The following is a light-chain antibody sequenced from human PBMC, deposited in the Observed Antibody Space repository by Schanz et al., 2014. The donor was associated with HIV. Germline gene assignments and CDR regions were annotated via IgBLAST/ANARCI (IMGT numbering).Light chain of an antibody. CDR2: DVT. J-gene: IGLJ2*01. CDR1: SSDVGGHNY. CDR3: QSFDRSLGRVV. V-gene: IGLV2-8*01. Sequence: QSALTQPPSASGSPGQSVTISCTGTSSDVGGHNYVSWYQHHPGKAPKLMIYDVTKRPSGVPARFSGSKSGNTASLAITGLQAEDEADYYCQSFDRSLGRVVFGGGTKLTVL.